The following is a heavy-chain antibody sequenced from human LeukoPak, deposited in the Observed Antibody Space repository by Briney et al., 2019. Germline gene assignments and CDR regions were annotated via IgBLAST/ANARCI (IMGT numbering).Heavy chain of an antibody. CDR2: IYYSGST. D-gene: IGHD3-10*01. CDR3: ARGGITKRSGAFDI. Sequence: SETLSLTCTVSGGSISSYYWSWIRQPPGKGLEWIGYIYYSGSTNYNPSLKSRVTISVDTSKNQFSLKLSSVTAADTAVYYCARGGITKRSGAFDIWGQGTMVTVSS. CDR1: GGSISSYY. V-gene: IGHV4-59*12. J-gene: IGHJ3*02.